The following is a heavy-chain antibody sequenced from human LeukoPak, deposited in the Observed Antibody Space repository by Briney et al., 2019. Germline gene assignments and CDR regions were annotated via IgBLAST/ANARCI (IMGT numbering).Heavy chain of an antibody. D-gene: IGHD1-1*01. CDR1: GESVTSHIAA. Sequence: SSQTLSLTCATSGESVTSHIAAWNWDSPAQSQDLDWLGRTYYRSKWFYEYAVSLKSRITINPDTSNNRFSLQLNSVTPEDTAVYYCAREGTTWYFDLWGRGTLVTVSS. J-gene: IGHJ2*01. CDR3: AREGTTWYFDL. V-gene: IGHV6-1*01. CDR2: TYYRSKWFY.